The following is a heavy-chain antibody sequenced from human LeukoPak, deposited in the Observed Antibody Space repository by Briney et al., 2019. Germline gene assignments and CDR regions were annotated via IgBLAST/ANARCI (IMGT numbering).Heavy chain of an antibody. D-gene: IGHD6-13*01. CDR3: ARLIAAAGSFAY. CDR2: INHSGST. J-gene: IGHJ4*02. V-gene: IGHV4-34*01. CDR1: GGSFSGYY. Sequence: SETLSLTCAVYGGSFSGYYWSWIRQPPGKGLEWIGEINHSGSTNYNPSLKSRVTISVDTSKNQFSLKLSSVTAADTAVYYCARLIAAAGSFAYWGQGTLVTVSS.